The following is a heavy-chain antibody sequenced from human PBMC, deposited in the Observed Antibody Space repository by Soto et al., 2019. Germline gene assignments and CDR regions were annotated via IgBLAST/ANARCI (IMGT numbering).Heavy chain of an antibody. Sequence: GGSLRLSCAASGFTFSSYSMNWVRQAPGKGLEWVSYISSSSSTIYYADSVKGRFTISRDNAKNSLYLQMNSLRAEDTAVYYCARPIAAAALYDAFDIWGQGTMVTVSS. CDR1: GFTFSSYS. V-gene: IGHV3-48*01. CDR3: ARPIAAAALYDAFDI. D-gene: IGHD6-13*01. CDR2: ISSSSSTI. J-gene: IGHJ3*02.